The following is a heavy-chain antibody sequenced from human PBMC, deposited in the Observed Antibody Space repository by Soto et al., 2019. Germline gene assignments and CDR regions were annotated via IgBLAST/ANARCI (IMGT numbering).Heavy chain of an antibody. J-gene: IGHJ6*02. CDR3: ARGYYGSGSPTLSLSYYYCGMDV. CDR2: INPNSGGT. CDR1: GYTFTGYY. V-gene: IGHV1-2*04. D-gene: IGHD3-10*01. Sequence: QVQLVQSGAEVKKPGASVKVSCKASGYTFTGYYMHWVRQAPGQGLEWMGWINPNSGGTNYAQKFQGWVTMTRDTSVSTAYMELSRLRSDDTAVYYCARGYYGSGSPTLSLSYYYCGMDVWGQGTTVTVSS.